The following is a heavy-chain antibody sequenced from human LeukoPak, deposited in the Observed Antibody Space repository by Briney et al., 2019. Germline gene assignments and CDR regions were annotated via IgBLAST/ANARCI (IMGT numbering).Heavy chain of an antibody. D-gene: IGHD3-16*01. CDR1: GGSISSGGYY. J-gene: IGHJ4*02. Sequence: SETLSLTCTVSGGSISSGGYYWSWIRQHPGKGLEWIGYIYYSGSTYYNPSLKSRVTISVDTSKNQLSLKLSSVTAADTAVYYCARGGGLAYFDYWGQGTLVTVSS. CDR3: ARGGGLAYFDY. CDR2: IYYSGST. V-gene: IGHV4-31*03.